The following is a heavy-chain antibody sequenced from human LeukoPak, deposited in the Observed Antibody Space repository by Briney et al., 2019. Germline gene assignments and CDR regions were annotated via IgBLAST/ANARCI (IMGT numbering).Heavy chain of an antibody. D-gene: IGHD6-13*01. CDR1: GGSISSYY. V-gene: IGHV4-4*07. Sequence: SETLSLTCTVSGGSISSYYWSWIRQPAGKGLEWIGRIYTSGSTNYNPSLKSRVAMSVDTSKNQFSLKLSFVTAADTAVYYCARDQVSSWSQQWQTEYYFDYWGQGTLVTVSS. J-gene: IGHJ4*02. CDR3: ARDQVSSWSQQWQTEYYFDY. CDR2: IYTSGST.